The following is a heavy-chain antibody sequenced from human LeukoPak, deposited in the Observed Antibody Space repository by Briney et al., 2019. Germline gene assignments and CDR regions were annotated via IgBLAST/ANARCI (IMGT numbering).Heavy chain of an antibody. V-gene: IGHV4-4*09. D-gene: IGHD3-3*01. CDR1: GGSISSYY. Sequence: SETLSLTCTVSGGSISSYYWSWIRQPPGKGLEWIGYIYTSGSTNYNPSLKSRVTISVDTSKNQFSLKLSSVTAADTAVYYCARFWSGHYQKEYYYMDVWGKGTTVTVSS. CDR2: IYTSGST. CDR3: ARFWSGHYQKEYYYMDV. J-gene: IGHJ6*03.